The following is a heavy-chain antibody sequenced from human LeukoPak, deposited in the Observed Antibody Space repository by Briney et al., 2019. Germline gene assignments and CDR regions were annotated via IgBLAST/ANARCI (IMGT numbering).Heavy chain of an antibody. V-gene: IGHV3-7*03. CDR2: IKQDGSEK. J-gene: IGHJ4*02. D-gene: IGHD3-16*01. CDR1: GFTFSTYT. CDR3: ARDGFGTGSN. Sequence: GGSLRLSCAASGFTFSTYTMNWVRQAPGKGLEWVANIKQDGSEKNYVDSVKGRFIISRDNAKNSLYLQMNTLRADDTAVYYCARDGFGTGSNWGQGTLVTVSS.